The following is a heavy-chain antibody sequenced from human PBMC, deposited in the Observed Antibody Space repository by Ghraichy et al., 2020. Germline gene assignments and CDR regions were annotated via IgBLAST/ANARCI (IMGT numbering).Heavy chain of an antibody. CDR2: VSFDEKDK. V-gene: IGHV3-30*01. CDR1: RLNLRRLA. Sequence: GGSLRLSCTASRLNLRRLAMHWVRQAPGKGLEWLTVVSFDEKDKYYADSVKGRFTVSRDNSNNALYLQMNNLRIDDTAIYYCAAAVVPVAAGGQFYGMDVWGQGTTVTVSS. CDR3: AAAVVPVAAGGQFYGMDV. J-gene: IGHJ6*02. D-gene: IGHD2-2*01.